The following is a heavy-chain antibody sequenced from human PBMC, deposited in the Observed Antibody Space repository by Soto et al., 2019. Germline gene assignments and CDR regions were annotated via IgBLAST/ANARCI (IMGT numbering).Heavy chain of an antibody. D-gene: IGHD4-4*01. J-gene: IGHJ6*02. CDR1: GFIFSTYA. Sequence: RLSCEGSGFIFSTYALSWVRQAPGKGLEWVSSISGAGAQTYYADSVRGRFTISRDNSKKTLFLKMDNLSGADTAVYFCASHRNFYYYYGMDVWGPGTTVTVYS. CDR3: ASHRNFYYYYGMDV. CDR2: ISGAGAQT. V-gene: IGHV3-23*01.